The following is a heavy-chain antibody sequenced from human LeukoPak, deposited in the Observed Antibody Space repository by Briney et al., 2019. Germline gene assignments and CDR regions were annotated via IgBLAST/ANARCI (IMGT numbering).Heavy chain of an antibody. CDR2: IYYSGST. CDR3: ARELMVYAEDNWFDP. Sequence: SETLSLTCAVSGGSISSGGYYWSWIRQHPGKGLEWIGYIYYSGSTYYNPSLKSRVTISVDTSKNQFSLKLSSVTAADTAVYYCARELMVYAEDNWFDPWGQGTLVTVSS. V-gene: IGHV4-31*11. J-gene: IGHJ5*02. CDR1: GGSISSGGYY. D-gene: IGHD2-8*01.